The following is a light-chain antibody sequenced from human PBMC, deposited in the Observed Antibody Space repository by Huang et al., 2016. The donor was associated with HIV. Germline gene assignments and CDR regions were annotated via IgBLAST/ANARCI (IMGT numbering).Light chain of an antibody. CDR2: RAS. V-gene: IGKV3-20*01. CDR1: QSVNNNY. CDR3: QQFGSSPPYS. J-gene: IGKJ2*03. Sequence: EILLTQSPDTLSLSPGERATLSCRSIQSVNNNYLAWYQQKPGQAPRLLIYRASTRATGIPDRVSGSWSGTDFPLTISRLEPDDFAVYYCQQFGSSPPYSFGQGTKLEIK.